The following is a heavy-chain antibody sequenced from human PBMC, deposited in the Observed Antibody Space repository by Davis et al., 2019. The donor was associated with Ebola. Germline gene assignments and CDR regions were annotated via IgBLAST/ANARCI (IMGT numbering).Heavy chain of an antibody. V-gene: IGHV1-69*02. D-gene: IGHD2-8*01. CDR3: ARSSRSYCTNGVCHPYYFDY. J-gene: IGHJ4*02. Sequence: AASVKVSCKASGGTFSSYTLSWVRQAPGQGLEWMGRIIPFLAIANYAQKFQGRVTITADKSTSTAYMDLSSLRSEDTAVYYCARSSRSYCTNGVCHPYYFDYWGQGTLVTVSS. CDR1: GGTFSSYT. CDR2: IIPFLAIA.